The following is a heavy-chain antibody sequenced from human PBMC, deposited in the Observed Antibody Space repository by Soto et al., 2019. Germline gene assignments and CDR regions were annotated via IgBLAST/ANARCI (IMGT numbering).Heavy chain of an antibody. CDR1: GFTFSSYA. CDR3: TKGGAQYSSGWYWFDF. Sequence: EVQLLESGGGLVQPGGSLRLSCAASGFTFSSYAMSWVRQAPGKGLEWVSGISGSGASTYYADSVKGRFTISRDNSKTTLYLQMNSLRAEDTAVYYCTKGGAQYSSGWYWFDFWGQGTLVTVSS. CDR2: ISGSGAST. V-gene: IGHV3-23*01. J-gene: IGHJ4*02. D-gene: IGHD6-19*01.